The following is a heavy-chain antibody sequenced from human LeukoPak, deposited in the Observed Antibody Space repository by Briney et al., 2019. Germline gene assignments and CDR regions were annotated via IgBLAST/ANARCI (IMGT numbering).Heavy chain of an antibody. CDR1: GYTFTDYY. CDR2: INPNSGGT. D-gene: IGHD1-26*01. J-gene: IGHJ4*02. CDR3: ARSYSGFGYALHDY. Sequence: ASVKVSCKASGYTFTDYYMHWVRQAPGQGLEWMGWINPNSGGTNYAQKFQGRVTMTRDTTISTAYMELSSLRSDDTAMYYCARSYSGFGYALHDYWGQGTLVTVSS. V-gene: IGHV1-2*02.